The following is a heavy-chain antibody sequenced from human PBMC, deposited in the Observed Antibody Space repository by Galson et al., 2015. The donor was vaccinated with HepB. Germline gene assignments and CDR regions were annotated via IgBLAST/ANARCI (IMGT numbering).Heavy chain of an antibody. CDR3: ARLARRGDGYNFNAFDI. CDR1: GYSFTSYW. D-gene: IGHD5-24*01. V-gene: IGHV5-10-1*01. CDR2: IDPGDSYT. Sequence: QSGAEVKKPGESLRISCKGSGYSFTSYWITWVRQMPGKGLEWMGRIDPGDSYTNYSPSFQGHVTISADKSIGTAFLQWSSLKASDTAMYYCARLARRGDGYNFNAFDIWGQGTMVTVSS. J-gene: IGHJ3*02.